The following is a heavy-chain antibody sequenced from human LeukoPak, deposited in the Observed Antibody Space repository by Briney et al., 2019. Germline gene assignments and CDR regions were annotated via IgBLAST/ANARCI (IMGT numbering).Heavy chain of an antibody. CDR3: GKADPYYYDSNGYSI. D-gene: IGHD3-22*01. Sequence: GGSLRLSRAVSGFTFSSYALHWVRHAPGKGLEWVAVISYDGSNKYHADSVKGRFTISRDNSKNTLYLEVNSLRAEDNAVYYWGKADPYYYDSNGYSIGGQGTLVTVSS. J-gene: IGHJ4*02. V-gene: IGHV3-30*01. CDR2: ISYDGSNK. CDR1: GFTFSSYA.